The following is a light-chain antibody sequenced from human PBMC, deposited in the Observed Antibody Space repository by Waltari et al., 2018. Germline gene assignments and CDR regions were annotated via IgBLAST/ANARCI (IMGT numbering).Light chain of an antibody. CDR1: QSVSSY. CDR2: DAS. Sequence: EIVLTQSPATLSLSPGERATRSCRASQSVSSYLAWYQQKPGQAPRPLIYDASNRATDIPARFSGSGSGTDFTLTISSLEPEDFAVYYCQQRSNWPLTFGGGTEVEIK. V-gene: IGKV3-11*01. J-gene: IGKJ4*01. CDR3: QQRSNWPLT.